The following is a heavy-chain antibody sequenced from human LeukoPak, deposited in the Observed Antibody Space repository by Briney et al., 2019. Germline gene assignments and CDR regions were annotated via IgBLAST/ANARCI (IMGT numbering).Heavy chain of an antibody. J-gene: IGHJ6*04. V-gene: IGHV4-30-4*01. CDR3: ARDSGYDSSYYYYGMDV. D-gene: IGHD5-12*01. CDR2: IYYSGST. Sequence: SETLSLTCTVSGGSISSGDYYWSWIRQPPGKGLEWIGYIYYSGSTYYNPSLKSRVTISVDTSKNQFSLKLSSVTAADTAVYYCARDSGYDSSYYYYGMDVWGKGTTVTVSS. CDR1: GGSISSGDYY.